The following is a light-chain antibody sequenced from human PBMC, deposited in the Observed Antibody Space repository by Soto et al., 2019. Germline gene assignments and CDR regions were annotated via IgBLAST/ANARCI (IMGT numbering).Light chain of an antibody. CDR1: SSDIGGYNA. J-gene: IGLJ1*01. CDR2: GVT. V-gene: IGLV2-14*01. CDR3: NSFRVNHLYV. Sequence: QSVLTQPASVSGSPGQTITISCTGTSSDIGGYNAVSWYQHHPGKAPKLIIYGVTHRPAGISDRFSASKSGNTASLTISGLQAEDEADYYCNSFRVNHLYVFGTGTKVTVL.